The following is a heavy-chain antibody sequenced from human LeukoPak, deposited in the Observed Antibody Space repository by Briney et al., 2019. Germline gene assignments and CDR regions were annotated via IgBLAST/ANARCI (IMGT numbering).Heavy chain of an antibody. J-gene: IGHJ6*02. Sequence: ASVKVSCKASGYTFTGYYMHWVRQAPGRGLEWMGWINPNSGGTNYAQKFQGRVTMTRDTSISTAYMELSRLRSDDTAVYYCARGLSTRYYYGMDVWGQGTTVTVSS. CDR3: ARGLSTRYYYGMDV. CDR2: INPNSGGT. CDR1: GYTFTGYY. D-gene: IGHD4/OR15-4a*01. V-gene: IGHV1-2*02.